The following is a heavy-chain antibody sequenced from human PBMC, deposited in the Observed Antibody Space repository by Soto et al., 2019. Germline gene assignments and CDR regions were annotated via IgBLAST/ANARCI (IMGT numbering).Heavy chain of an antibody. Sequence: SETLSLTCTVSGDSIRSSSYWGWIRQPPGKGLEWIGSIYSTGNTYYNPSLNSQVTISVDTSKNQFSLNVISVTAADTAVYYCRRSSRYSTDVWVQGTTVTVSS. J-gene: IGHJ6*02. V-gene: IGHV4-39*01. CDR3: RRSSRYSTDV. D-gene: IGHD6-13*01. CDR2: IYSTGNT. CDR1: GDSIRSSSY.